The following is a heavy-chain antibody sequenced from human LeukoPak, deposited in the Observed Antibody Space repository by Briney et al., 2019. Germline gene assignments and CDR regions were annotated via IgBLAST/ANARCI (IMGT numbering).Heavy chain of an antibody. D-gene: IGHD6-13*01. CDR1: GFTFTSSA. V-gene: IGHV1-58*02. Sequence: SVKVSCKASGFTFTSSAMQWVRQARGQRLEWIGWIVVGSGNTNYAQKFQERVTITRDMSTSTAYMELSSLRSEDTAVYYCARAEIATAVHDAFDIWGQGTMVTVSS. CDR3: ARAEIATAVHDAFDI. J-gene: IGHJ3*02. CDR2: IVVGSGNT.